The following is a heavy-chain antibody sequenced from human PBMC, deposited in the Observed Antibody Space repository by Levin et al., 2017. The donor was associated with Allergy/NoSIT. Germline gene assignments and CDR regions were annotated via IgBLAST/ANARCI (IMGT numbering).Heavy chain of an antibody. Sequence: PGGSLRLSCAASGFTFGDYGMHWVRQAPGKGLQWVAVIWWNGDNKFYGDSVKGRFSISRDNSKNTLSLQMNGLRGEDTAVYYCARANRNWDYVEDGPNFDYWGRGTLVTVAS. CDR3: ARANRNWDYVEDGPNFDY. CDR2: IWWNGDNK. J-gene: IGHJ4*02. D-gene: IGHD1-7*01. CDR1: GFTFGDYG. V-gene: IGHV3-33*01.